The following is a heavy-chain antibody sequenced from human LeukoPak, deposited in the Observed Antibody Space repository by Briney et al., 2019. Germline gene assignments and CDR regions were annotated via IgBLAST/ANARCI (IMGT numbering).Heavy chain of an antibody. CDR3: ASYYYGSGTSLGY. CDR2: INPASSEK. D-gene: IGHD3-10*01. J-gene: IGHJ4*02. V-gene: IGHV3-7*01. CDR1: GFTFSDYW. Sequence: GGSLRLSCAASGFTFSDYWVTWVRQAPEKGLEWVANINPASSEKYYVGSVKGRFTISRDNAKNSLYLQMNSLRAEDTAVYYCASYYYGSGTSLGYWGQGTLVTVSS.